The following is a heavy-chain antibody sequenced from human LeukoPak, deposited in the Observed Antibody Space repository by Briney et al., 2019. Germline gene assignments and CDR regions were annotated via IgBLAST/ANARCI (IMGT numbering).Heavy chain of an antibody. J-gene: IGHJ6*03. D-gene: IGHD6-19*01. V-gene: IGHV4-59*01. CDR2: IYYSGST. Sequence: SETLSLTCTVSGGAISSYYWSWIRQPPGKGLEWIGYIYYSGSTNYNPSLKSRVTISVDTSKNQFSLKLSSVTPADTPVYYCARCKPGHSSGWGSGGTGSYYMDVWGKGTTVTVSS. CDR1: GGAISSYY. CDR3: ARCKPGHSSGWGSGGTGSYYMDV.